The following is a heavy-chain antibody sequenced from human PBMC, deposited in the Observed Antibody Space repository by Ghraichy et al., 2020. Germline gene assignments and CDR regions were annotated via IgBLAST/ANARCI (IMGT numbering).Heavy chain of an antibody. J-gene: IGHJ4*02. CDR1: GFTFTNYA. Sequence: GGSLRLPCAASGFTFTNYAMSWVRQAPGKGLEWVSSISGSGIGTYYADSVKGRFTISRDNSKNTVSLQMNSLKAEDTAVYYCAKTRKNGYNSVNNWGQGTLVTVSS. CDR3: AKTRKNGYNSVNN. CDR2: ISGSGIGT. V-gene: IGHV3-23*01. D-gene: IGHD5-24*01.